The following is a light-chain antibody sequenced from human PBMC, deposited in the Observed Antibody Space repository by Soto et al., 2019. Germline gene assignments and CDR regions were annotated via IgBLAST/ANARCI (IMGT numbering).Light chain of an antibody. CDR1: QSVSSNY. Sequence: EIVLTQSPGTLSLSPGERATLSCRASQSVSSNYLAWYQQKSGQAPRLLIYDASSRATGIPDRFSGSGSGTDFTLTISRLESEDFAEYYCQQYGSSPLTFGGGTKVEIK. CDR2: DAS. V-gene: IGKV3-20*01. J-gene: IGKJ4*01. CDR3: QQYGSSPLT.